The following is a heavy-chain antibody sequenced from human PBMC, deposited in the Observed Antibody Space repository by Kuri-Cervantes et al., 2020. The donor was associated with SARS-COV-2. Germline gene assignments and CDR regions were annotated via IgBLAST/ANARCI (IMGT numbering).Heavy chain of an antibody. J-gene: IGHJ4*02. D-gene: IGHD3-10*01. V-gene: IGHV3-15*01. Sequence: GESLKISCAASGFTFSNAWMSWVRQAPGKGLEWVGRIKSKTDGGTTDYAAPVKGRFTISRDDSKNTLYLQVNSLKTEDTDVYYCTTPFGELLPLDYWGQGTLVTVSS. CDR3: TTPFGELLPLDY. CDR2: IKSKTDGGTT. CDR1: GFTFSNAW.